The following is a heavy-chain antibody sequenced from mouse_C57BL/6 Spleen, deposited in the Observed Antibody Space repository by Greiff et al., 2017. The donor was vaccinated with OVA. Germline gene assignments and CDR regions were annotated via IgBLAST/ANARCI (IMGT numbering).Heavy chain of an antibody. CDR2: ISDGGSYT. Sequence: EVMLVESGGGLVKPGGSLKLSYAASGFTFSSYAMSWVRQTPEKRLEWVATISDGGSYTYYPDNVKGRFTISRDNAKNNLYLQMSHLKSEDTAMYYCARVDGYSYFDYWGQGTTLTVSS. J-gene: IGHJ2*01. D-gene: IGHD2-3*01. CDR1: GFTFSSYA. CDR3: ARVDGYSYFDY. V-gene: IGHV5-4*03.